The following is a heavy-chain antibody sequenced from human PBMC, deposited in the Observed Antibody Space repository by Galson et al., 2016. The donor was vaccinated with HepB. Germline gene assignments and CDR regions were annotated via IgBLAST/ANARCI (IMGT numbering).Heavy chain of an antibody. D-gene: IGHD2-15*01. CDR2: MNPNSGNT. CDR1: GGSFNNYA. Sequence: SVKVSCKASGGSFNNYAINWVRQATGQGLEWMGWMNPNSGNTGYAQKFQGRVTMTEDTSTDTLSLQMNSLRAEDTAVYYCARRILPFDIWGQGTMVTVSS. V-gene: IGHV1-8*02. J-gene: IGHJ3*02. CDR3: ARRILPFDI.